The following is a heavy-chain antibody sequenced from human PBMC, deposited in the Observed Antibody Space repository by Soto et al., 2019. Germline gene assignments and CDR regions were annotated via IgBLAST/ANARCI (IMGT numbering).Heavy chain of an antibody. V-gene: IGHV4-59*01. J-gene: IGHJ6*02. Sequence: SETLSLTCTVSGGSISSYYWSWIRQPPGKGLEWIGYIYYSGSTNYNPSLNSRVTISVDTSKNQFSLKLSSVTAADTAVYYCARDGLHLYGMDVWGQGTTVTVSS. CDR3: ARDGLHLYGMDV. CDR1: GGSISSYY. D-gene: IGHD5-12*01. CDR2: IYYSGST.